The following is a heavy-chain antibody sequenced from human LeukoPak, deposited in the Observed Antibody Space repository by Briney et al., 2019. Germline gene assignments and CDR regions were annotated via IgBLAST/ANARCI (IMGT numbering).Heavy chain of an antibody. CDR1: GFIFSRNW. Sequence: PGGSLRLSCAASGFIFSRNWMSWVRQALGKGLEWVANIKQDGSEKFYVDSVKDRFTISRDNTKNSLYLQMNSLRAEDTAIYYCARVYCSTWYPDAFDIWGQGTMVTVSS. CDR3: ARVYCSTWYPDAFDI. D-gene: IGHD2-2*01. J-gene: IGHJ3*02. V-gene: IGHV3-7*03. CDR2: IKQDGSEK.